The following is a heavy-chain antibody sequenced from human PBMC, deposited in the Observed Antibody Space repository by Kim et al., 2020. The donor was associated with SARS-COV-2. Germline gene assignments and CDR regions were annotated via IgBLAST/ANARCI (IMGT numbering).Heavy chain of an antibody. J-gene: IGHJ4*02. CDR2: IIPIFGTA. V-gene: IGHV1-69*13. CDR1: GGTFSSYA. CDR3: ARSISLGSGSSQY. D-gene: IGHD3-10*01. Sequence: SVKVSCKASGGTFSSYAISWVRQAPGQGLEWMGGIIPIFGTANYAQKFQGRVTITADESTSTAYMELSSLRSEDTAVYYCARSISLGSGSSQYWGQGTLVTVSS.